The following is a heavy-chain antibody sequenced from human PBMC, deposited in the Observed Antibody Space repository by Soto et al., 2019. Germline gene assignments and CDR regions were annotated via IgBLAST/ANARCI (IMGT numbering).Heavy chain of an antibody. CDR3: ARDQDGDYGYYYYGMDV. Sequence: GGSLRLSCAASGFTFSSYSMNWVRQAPGKGLEWVSYISSSSSTIYYADSVKGRFTISRDNAKNSLYLQMNSLRDEDTAVYYCARDQDGDYGYYYYGMDVWGQGTTVTISS. V-gene: IGHV3-48*02. CDR1: GFTFSSYS. CDR2: ISSSSSTI. D-gene: IGHD4-17*01. J-gene: IGHJ6*02.